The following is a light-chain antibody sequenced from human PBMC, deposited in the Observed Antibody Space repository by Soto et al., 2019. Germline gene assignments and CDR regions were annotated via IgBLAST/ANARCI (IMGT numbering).Light chain of an antibody. CDR1: QSIGSW. J-gene: IGKJ2*01. CDR3: QQYNGYSYT. Sequence: DIQMTQSPSTLSASVGDRVTITCRASQSIGSWLAWYQQKPGKAPNLLIYKASSLQSGVPSRFSGSGSGTEFTLTISSLQPDDLATYYCQQYNGYSYTFGQGTKLEIK. V-gene: IGKV1-5*03. CDR2: KAS.